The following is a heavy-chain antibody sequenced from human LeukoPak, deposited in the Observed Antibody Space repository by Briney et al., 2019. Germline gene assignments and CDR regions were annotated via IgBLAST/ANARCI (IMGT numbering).Heavy chain of an antibody. Sequence: SETLSLTCTVSGGSISSYYWSWIRQPPGKGLEWIGYIYYSGSTNYNPSLKSRVTISVDTSKNQFSLKLSSVTAADTAVYYCARTAIQGFADYWGQGTLVTVSS. CDR3: ARTAIQGFADY. V-gene: IGHV4-59*01. J-gene: IGHJ4*02. D-gene: IGHD2-21*02. CDR2: IYYSGST. CDR1: GGSISSYY.